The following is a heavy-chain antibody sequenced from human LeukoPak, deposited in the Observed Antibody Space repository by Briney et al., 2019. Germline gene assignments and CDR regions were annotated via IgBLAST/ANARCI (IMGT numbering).Heavy chain of an antibody. CDR3: ARGYNYGSVTFDY. Sequence: GESLKISCRGSGYSFTSYWIGWVRQMPGKGLEWMGIIYPGDSDTTTSPSFQGQVTISADKSISTAYLQWSSLKASDTAMYYCARGYNYGSVTFDYWGQGTLVTVSS. V-gene: IGHV5-51*01. J-gene: IGHJ4*02. CDR2: IYPGDSDT. CDR1: GYSFTSYW. D-gene: IGHD5-18*01.